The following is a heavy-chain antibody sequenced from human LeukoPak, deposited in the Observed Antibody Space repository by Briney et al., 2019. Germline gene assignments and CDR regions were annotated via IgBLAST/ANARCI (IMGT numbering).Heavy chain of an antibody. CDR1: GGSISSYY. J-gene: IGHJ4*02. V-gene: IGHV4-59*01. CDR3: ARAVGYYDSSGYSYYFDY. CDR2: IYYSGST. Sequence: PSETLSLTCTVSGGSISSYYWSWIRQPPGKGLEWIGYIYYSGSTNCNPSLKSRVTISVDTSKNQFSLKLSSVTAADTAVHYCARAVGYYDSSGYSYYFDYWGQGTLVTVSS. D-gene: IGHD3-22*01.